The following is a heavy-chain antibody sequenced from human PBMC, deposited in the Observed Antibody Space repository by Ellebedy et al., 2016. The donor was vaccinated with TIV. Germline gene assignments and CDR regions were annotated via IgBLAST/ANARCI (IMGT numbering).Heavy chain of an antibody. CDR3: ARHTTMAYLFDY. V-gene: IGHV3-21*04. CDR2: ISSSSSYI. CDR1: GFTFSSYS. Sequence: GESLKISCVVSGFTFSSYSMNWVRQAPGKGLEWVSSISSSSSYIYYADSVKGRFTISRDNSKNTLYLEVNSLRAEDTAVYFCARHTTMAYLFDYWGQGALVTVSS. J-gene: IGHJ4*02. D-gene: IGHD1-1*01.